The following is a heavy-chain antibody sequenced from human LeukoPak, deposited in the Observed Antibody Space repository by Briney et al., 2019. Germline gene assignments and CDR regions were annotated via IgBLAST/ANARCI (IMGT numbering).Heavy chain of an antibody. J-gene: IGHJ6*02. V-gene: IGHV3-53*04. D-gene: IGHD4-17*01. CDR3: ARGHYYGDYDPPLWYGMDV. Sequence: GGSLRLSCAASGFTVSSNYMSWVRQAPGKGLEWVSVIYSGGSTYYADSVKGRFTISGHNSKNTLYLQMNSLRAEDTAVYYCARGHYYGDYDPPLWYGMDVWGQGTTVTVSS. CDR2: IYSGGST. CDR1: GFTVSSNY.